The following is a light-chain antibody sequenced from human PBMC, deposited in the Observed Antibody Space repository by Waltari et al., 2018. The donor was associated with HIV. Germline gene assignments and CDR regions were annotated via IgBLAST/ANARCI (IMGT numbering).Light chain of an antibody. CDR3: STHTTNDTLI. V-gene: IGLV2-14*03. CDR2: EVT. Sequence: QSALTQPASVSGSPGQSVTLSCTDSTSDFGRYDSVPWYQQHPDNVPKVRMYEVTSRPSGIPHRFSGSRSGNTASLTISGLQTEDEAVYYCSTHTTNDTLIFGGGTKLTVL. CDR1: TSDFGRYDS. J-gene: IGLJ2*01.